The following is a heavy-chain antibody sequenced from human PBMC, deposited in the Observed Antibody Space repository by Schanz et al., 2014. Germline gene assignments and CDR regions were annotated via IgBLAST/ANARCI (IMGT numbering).Heavy chain of an antibody. D-gene: IGHD3-10*01. J-gene: IGHJ4*02. CDR2: INPSSGTT. CDR3: ARGGFCYNNSFDS. V-gene: IGHV1-46*03. Sequence: QVQLVQSGAEVKKPGASVKVSCKASGYTFTTYYIHWVRQAPGQGLEWMGKINPSSGTTRIAQNCQGRLTVTRDTSTSTVIMYLSSLRSEDTAVYYCARGGFCYNNSFDSWGQGTLVTVSS. CDR1: GYTFTTYY.